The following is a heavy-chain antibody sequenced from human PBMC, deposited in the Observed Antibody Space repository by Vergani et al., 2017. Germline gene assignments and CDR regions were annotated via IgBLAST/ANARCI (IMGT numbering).Heavy chain of an antibody. CDR1: GFTFTSSA. D-gene: IGHD4/OR15-4a*01. Sequence: QLVQSGPEVKKPGTSVKVSCKASGFTFTSSAVQWVRQARGQGLEWMGGIIPIFGTANYAQKFQGRVTITADESTSTAYMELSSLRSEDTAVYYCARGGVGLTHDAFDIWGQGTMVTVSS. CDR2: IIPIFGTA. J-gene: IGHJ3*02. V-gene: IGHV1-69*01. CDR3: ARGGVGLTHDAFDI.